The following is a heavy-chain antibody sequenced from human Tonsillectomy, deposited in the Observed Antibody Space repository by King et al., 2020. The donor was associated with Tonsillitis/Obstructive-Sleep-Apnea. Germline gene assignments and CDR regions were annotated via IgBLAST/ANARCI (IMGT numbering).Heavy chain of an antibody. CDR3: ARLIVVVPAAIAGWFDP. CDR1: GGTFSSSA. Sequence: VQLVQSGAEVKKPGSSVKVSCRASGGTFSSSAISWVRQAPGQGLEWRGGITPIFGTANYALKFQGRVTITADESTSTAYMELSSLRSEDTAVYYCARLIVVVPAAIAGWFDPWGQGTLVTVSS. D-gene: IGHD2-2*01. CDR2: ITPIFGTA. V-gene: IGHV1-69*01. J-gene: IGHJ5*02.